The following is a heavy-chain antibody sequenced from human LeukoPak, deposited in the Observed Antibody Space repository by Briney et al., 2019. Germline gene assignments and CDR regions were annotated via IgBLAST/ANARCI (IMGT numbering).Heavy chain of an antibody. J-gene: IGHJ4*02. Sequence: GGSLRFSCAASGFTFDDYGMSWVRQAPGKGLEWVSGINWNGGSTGYADSVKGRFTISRDNAKNSLYLQMNSLRAEDTALYYCARGGGPSGSYYFDYWGQGTLVTVSS. CDR3: ARGGGPSGSYYFDY. V-gene: IGHV3-20*04. CDR1: GFTFDDYG. CDR2: INWNGGST. D-gene: IGHD1-26*01.